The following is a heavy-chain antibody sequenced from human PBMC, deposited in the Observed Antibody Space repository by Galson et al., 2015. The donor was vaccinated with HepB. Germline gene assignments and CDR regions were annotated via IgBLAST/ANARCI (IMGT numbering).Heavy chain of an antibody. CDR3: ARKDFDTSGTYYIPIFDY. CDR1: GFTFSAYT. CDR2: ISSSGSSI. Sequence: SLRLSCAASGFTFSAYTMTWVRRAPGKGLEWLSHISSSGSSIHYADSVKGRFTISRDNAKNSLYLQLSSLRAEDTALYFCARKDFDTSGTYYIPIFDYWGQGTLATVSS. D-gene: IGHD3-10*01. V-gene: IGHV3-48*04. J-gene: IGHJ4*02.